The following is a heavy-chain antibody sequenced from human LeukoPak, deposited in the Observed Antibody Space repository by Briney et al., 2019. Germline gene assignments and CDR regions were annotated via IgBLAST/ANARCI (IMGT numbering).Heavy chain of an antibody. D-gene: IGHD3-10*01. CDR2: IDHSGST. Sequence: MSSQTLSLTCAVSGDSISSGGYSWSWVRQPPGKGLEWIGYIDHSGSTYYNPSLKSRVTMSVDTSKNQFSLKLSSVTAADTAVYFCVRESGSYYGSGTYLLFDYWGQGTLVTVSS. V-gene: IGHV4-30-2*05. CDR1: GDSISSGGYS. J-gene: IGHJ4*02. CDR3: VRESGSYYGSGTYLLFDY.